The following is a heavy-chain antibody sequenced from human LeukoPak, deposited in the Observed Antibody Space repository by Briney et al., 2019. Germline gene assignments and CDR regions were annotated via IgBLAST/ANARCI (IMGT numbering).Heavy chain of an antibody. V-gene: IGHV4-38-2*02. CDR1: GYSISSGYY. CDR2: IYHSGSP. Sequence: SETLSLTCTVSGYSISSGYYWDWIRQPPGKGLEWIGSIYHSGSPYYNSSLKSRVTISVDTSKNQFSLKLSSVTAADTAVYYCARSALYGSGSYRAYYYMDVWGKGTTVTVSS. D-gene: IGHD3-10*01. J-gene: IGHJ6*03. CDR3: ARSALYGSGSYRAYYYMDV.